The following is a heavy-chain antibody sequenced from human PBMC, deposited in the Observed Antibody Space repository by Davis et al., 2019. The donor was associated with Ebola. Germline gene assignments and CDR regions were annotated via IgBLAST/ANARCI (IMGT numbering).Heavy chain of an antibody. CDR1: GFTFDVYA. Sequence: GGSLRLSCAASGFTFDVYAMHWVRQTPGKGLECVSLISGDGGITYYADSVKGRFTISRDNSKNTLYLQMNSLRAEDTAVYYCAKKSGYYGSGSQYYFDYWGQGTLVTVSS. D-gene: IGHD3-10*01. CDR3: AKKSGYYGSGSQYYFDY. J-gene: IGHJ4*02. V-gene: IGHV3-43*02. CDR2: ISGDGGIT.